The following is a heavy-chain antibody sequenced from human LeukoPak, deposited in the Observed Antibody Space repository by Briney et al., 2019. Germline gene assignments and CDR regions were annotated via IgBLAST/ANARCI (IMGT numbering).Heavy chain of an antibody. Sequence: GGSLRLSCAASGFTFSSYAMSGVRQAPGRGLEWVSAISGSGGRTYYADSVKGRFTISRDNSKHPLYLQMNSLRAEDTAVYYCAKDRIAVAGAFDIWGQGTMVTVSS. CDR3: AKDRIAVAGAFDI. J-gene: IGHJ3*02. V-gene: IGHV3-23*01. CDR2: ISGSGGRT. CDR1: GFTFSSYA. D-gene: IGHD6-19*01.